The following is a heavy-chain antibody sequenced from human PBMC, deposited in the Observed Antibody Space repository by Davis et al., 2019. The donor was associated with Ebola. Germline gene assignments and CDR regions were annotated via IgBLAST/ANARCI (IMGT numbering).Heavy chain of an antibody. V-gene: IGHV3-74*01. D-gene: IGHD6-19*01. Sequence: HTGGSLRLSCAASGFTFSSYWMHWVRQAPGKGLVWVSRINSDGSSTSYADSVKGRFTISRDNAKNTLYLQMNSLRAEDTAVYYCARGRLSYSSGWPTREKYWYFDLWGRGTLVTVSS. CDR2: INSDGSST. J-gene: IGHJ2*01. CDR1: GFTFSSYW. CDR3: ARGRLSYSSGWPTREKYWYFDL.